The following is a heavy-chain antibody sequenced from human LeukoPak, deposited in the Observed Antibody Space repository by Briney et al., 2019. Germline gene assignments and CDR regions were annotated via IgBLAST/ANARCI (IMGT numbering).Heavy chain of an antibody. V-gene: IGHV3-7*01. CDR2: LSEDGSKK. D-gene: IGHD3-10*01. CDR1: GFSFNNYW. CDR3: TRGLAYSFDI. Sequence: GGSLRLSCAASGFSFNNYWMRWGRQAPGKGLEWVADLSEDGSKKNYVGSVKGRFTISRDNAKNSLYLQMNSLRAEDTAVYYCTRGLAYSFDIWGQGTMVTVSS. J-gene: IGHJ3*02.